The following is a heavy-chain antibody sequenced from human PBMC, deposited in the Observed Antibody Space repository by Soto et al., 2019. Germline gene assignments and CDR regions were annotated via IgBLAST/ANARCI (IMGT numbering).Heavy chain of an antibody. CDR2: ISYEGTNQ. D-gene: IGHD2-15*01. CDR3: AGGQYYFDY. CDR1: GFPFSSYG. Sequence: QVQLVESGGGVVQPGRSLRLSCAASGFPFSSYGMHWVRQAPGKGLDWVALISYEGTNQYYADSVKGRFTVSRDNSKNALSLHMSSLRAEDTAVYYCAGGQYYFDYCGQGTLVSVSS. V-gene: IGHV3-30*03. J-gene: IGHJ4*02.